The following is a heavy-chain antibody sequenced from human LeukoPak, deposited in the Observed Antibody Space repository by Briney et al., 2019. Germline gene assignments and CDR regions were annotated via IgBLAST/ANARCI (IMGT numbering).Heavy chain of an antibody. CDR3: ARVLGYCSSTSCPKHYYMDV. CDR1: GGSISSYY. Sequence: SETLSLTCTVSGGSISSYYWSWIRQPAGKGLECIGRIYTSGSTNYNPSLKSRVTMSVDTSKNQFSLKLSSVTAADTAVYYCARVLGYCSSTSCPKHYYMDVWGKGTTVTVSS. D-gene: IGHD2-2*01. CDR2: IYTSGST. V-gene: IGHV4-4*07. J-gene: IGHJ6*03.